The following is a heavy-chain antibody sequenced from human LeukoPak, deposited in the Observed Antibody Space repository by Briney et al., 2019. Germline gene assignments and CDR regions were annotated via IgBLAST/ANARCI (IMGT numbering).Heavy chain of an antibody. J-gene: IGHJ4*02. CDR3: ARDLEGYHYGSGNYPQ. CDR1: GYRFTGYH. V-gene: IGHV1-2*02. CDR2: INSNSGGT. D-gene: IGHD3-10*01. Sequence: ASVKVSCKASGYRFTGYHIHWVRQAPGQGLEWMGFINSNSGGTNYAQKFQDRITMTRDTSISTAYMELSSLRSDDTAVYYCARDLEGYHYGSGNYPQWGQGTLVTVSS.